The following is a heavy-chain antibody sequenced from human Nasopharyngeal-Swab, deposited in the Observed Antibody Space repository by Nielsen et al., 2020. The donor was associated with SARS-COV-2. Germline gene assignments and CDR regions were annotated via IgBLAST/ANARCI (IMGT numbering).Heavy chain of an antibody. CDR1: GGFISSYY. V-gene: IGHV4-59*01. Sequence: SETLSLTCTVSGGFISSYYWSWIRQPPGKGLEWIGYIYYSGSTNYNPSLKSRVTISVDTSKNQFSLKLSSVTAADTAVYYCARVAGPDWYFDLWGRGTLVTVSS. CDR3: ARVAGPDWYFDL. J-gene: IGHJ2*01. D-gene: IGHD6-19*01. CDR2: IYYSGST.